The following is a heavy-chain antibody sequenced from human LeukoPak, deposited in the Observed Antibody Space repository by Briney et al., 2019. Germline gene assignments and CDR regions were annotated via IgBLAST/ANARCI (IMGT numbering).Heavy chain of an antibody. CDR1: GFTVSGNY. D-gene: IGHD3-10*01. CDR3: AKGKFGDPLNY. CDR2: VYTDGNI. Sequence: GGSLRLSCTVSGFTVSGNYMNWGREAPGKGLEWVSVVYTDGNIFYAASVKGRFTISKDISKNTVELLMNSVRDEDTALYYCAKGKFGDPLNYWGQGTLVTVSS. J-gene: IGHJ4*02. V-gene: IGHV3-53*01.